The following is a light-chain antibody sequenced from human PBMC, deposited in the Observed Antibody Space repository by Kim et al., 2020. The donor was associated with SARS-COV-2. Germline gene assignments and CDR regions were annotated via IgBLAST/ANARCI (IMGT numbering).Light chain of an antibody. CDR1: SLSSYY. Sequence: SSELTQDPAVSVALGQTVRITCQGDSLSSYYATWYQQKPGQAPIVVIYVKNNRPSGIPDRFSGSSSGDTTSLTITGTQAGDEADYYCNSRGSNDNVLFGG. V-gene: IGLV3-19*01. CDR3: NSRGSNDNVL. CDR2: VKN. J-gene: IGLJ2*01.